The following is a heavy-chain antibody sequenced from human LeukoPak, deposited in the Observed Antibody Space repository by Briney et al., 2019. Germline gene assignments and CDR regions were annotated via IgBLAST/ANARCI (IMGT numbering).Heavy chain of an antibody. Sequence: GGSLRLSCAASGFTFDDYAMHWVRQAPGKGLEWVSGISWNSGSIYYADSVKGRFTISRDNSKNSLYLQMNSLRAEDTALYYCAKDMGLYNWNFGYMDVWGKGTTVTVSS. V-gene: IGHV3-9*01. CDR3: AKDMGLYNWNFGYMDV. CDR1: GFTFDDYA. CDR2: ISWNSGSI. D-gene: IGHD1-7*01. J-gene: IGHJ6*03.